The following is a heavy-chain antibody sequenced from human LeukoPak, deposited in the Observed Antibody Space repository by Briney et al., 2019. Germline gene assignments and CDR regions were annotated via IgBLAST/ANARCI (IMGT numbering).Heavy chain of an antibody. D-gene: IGHD6-6*01. J-gene: IGHJ4*02. CDR1: GFTFSSYS. V-gene: IGHV3-21*01. CDR3: ARGYSSSFYFDY. Sequence: GGSLRLSCAASGFTFSSYSMNWVRLAPGKGLECVSSITISSSYIYYADSVKGRFTISRDNAKNSLYLQMSSLRVEDTAVYYCARGYSSSFYFDYWGQGTLVTVSS. CDR2: ITISSSYI.